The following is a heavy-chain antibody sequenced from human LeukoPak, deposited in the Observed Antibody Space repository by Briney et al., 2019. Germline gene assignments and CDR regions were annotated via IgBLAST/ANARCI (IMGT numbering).Heavy chain of an antibody. CDR1: GFTFSSYA. Sequence: PGGSLRLSCAASGFTFSSYAMSWVRQAPGKGLEWVSGISGGGGSTHYADSVKGRFTVSTDNSKNTLYLQINTLRAEDTAVYYCAKDTLRSSWYPTYGMDVWGQGTTVTVSS. J-gene: IGHJ6*02. D-gene: IGHD6-13*01. V-gene: IGHV3-23*01. CDR2: ISGGGGST. CDR3: AKDTLRSSWYPTYGMDV.